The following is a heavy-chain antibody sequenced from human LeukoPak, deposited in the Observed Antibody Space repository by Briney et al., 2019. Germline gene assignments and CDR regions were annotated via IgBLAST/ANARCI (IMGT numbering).Heavy chain of an antibody. CDR3: ARSQQLWPLRTTYYFDY. CDR1: GGSFSGYY. J-gene: IGHJ4*02. D-gene: IGHD5-18*01. V-gene: IGHV4-34*01. Sequence: SETLSLTCAVYGGSFSGYYWSWFRQPPGKGLEWIGEINHSGSTNYNPSLKSRVTISVDTSKNQFSLKLSSVTAADTAVYYCARSQQLWPLRTTYYFDYWGQGTLVTVSS. CDR2: INHSGST.